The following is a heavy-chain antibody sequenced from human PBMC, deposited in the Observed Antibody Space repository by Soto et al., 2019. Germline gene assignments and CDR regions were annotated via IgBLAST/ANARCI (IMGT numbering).Heavy chain of an antibody. CDR1: GFTFTSSA. CDR2: IVVGSGNT. CDR3: AADSAQRGVAARFFDGFAFDI. J-gene: IGHJ3*02. V-gene: IGHV1-58*02. Sequence: ASVKVSCKASGFTFTSSAMQWVRQARGQRLEWIGWIVVGSGNTNYAQKFQERVTITRDMSTSTAYMELSSLRSEDTAVYYCAADSAQRGVAARFFDGFAFDIWGQGTMVTVSS. D-gene: IGHD2-15*01.